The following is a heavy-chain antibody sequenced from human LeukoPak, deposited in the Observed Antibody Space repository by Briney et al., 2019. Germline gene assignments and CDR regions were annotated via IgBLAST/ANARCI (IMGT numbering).Heavy chain of an antibody. CDR3: ARGWERGPFDY. CDR1: GYTFTSYA. D-gene: IGHD1-26*01. J-gene: IGHJ4*02. V-gene: IGHV1-3*01. Sequence: ASVKVSCKASGYTFTSYAMHWVRQAPGQRLEWMGWINAGNGNTKYSQKFQGRVTITRDTSVSTAYMELSSLRSEDTAVYYCARGWERGPFDYWGQGTLVTVSS. CDR2: INAGNGNT.